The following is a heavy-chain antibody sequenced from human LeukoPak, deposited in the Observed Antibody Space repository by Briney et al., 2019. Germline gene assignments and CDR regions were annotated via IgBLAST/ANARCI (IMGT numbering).Heavy chain of an antibody. Sequence: SETLSLTCAVYGGSFSGYYWSWIRQPPGKGLEWIGEINHSGSTNYNPSLKSRVTISVDTSKNQFSLKLSSVTAADTAVYYCARGPQGEYYYYYMDVWGKGTTVTVSS. CDR3: ARGPQGEYYYYYMDV. V-gene: IGHV4-34*01. CDR1: GGSFSGYY. D-gene: IGHD3-10*01. J-gene: IGHJ6*03. CDR2: INHSGST.